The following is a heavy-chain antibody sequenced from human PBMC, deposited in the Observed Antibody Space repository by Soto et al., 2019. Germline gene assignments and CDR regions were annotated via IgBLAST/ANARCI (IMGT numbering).Heavy chain of an antibody. J-gene: IGHJ6*02. Sequence: GGSLRLSCATSGFTFSSYSMNCFRHAPGKGLEWVSSISSSSFSINYADSVKGRFSISRDNAQNSLHLQMNNLRAEDTAVYYCARNESSNIYGMDVWGQGTTVTVSS. CDR1: GFTFSSYS. V-gene: IGHV3-21*01. D-gene: IGHD6-6*01. CDR2: ISSSSFSI. CDR3: ARNESSNIYGMDV.